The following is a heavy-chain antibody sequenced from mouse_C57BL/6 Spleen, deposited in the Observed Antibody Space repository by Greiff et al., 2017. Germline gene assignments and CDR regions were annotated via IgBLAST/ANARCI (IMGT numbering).Heavy chain of an antibody. CDR3: TREGGLRHFDY. CDR1: GFTFSSYA. CDR2: ISGGGDYI. V-gene: IGHV5-9-1*02. J-gene: IGHJ2*01. Sequence: EVMLVESGEGLVKPGGSLKLSCAASGFTFSSYAMSWVRQTPEKRLEWVAYISGGGDYIYYADTVKGRFTISRDNARNTLYLQMSSLKSEDTAMYYCTREGGLRHFDYWGQGTTLTVSS. D-gene: IGHD2-4*01.